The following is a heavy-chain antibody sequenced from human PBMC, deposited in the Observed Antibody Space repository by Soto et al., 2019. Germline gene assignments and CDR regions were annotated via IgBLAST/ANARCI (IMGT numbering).Heavy chain of an antibody. CDR1: GGSFSGYY. CDR2: INHSGST. Sequence: LTCAVYGGSFSGYYWSWIRQPPGKGLEWIGEINHSGSTNYNPSLKSRVTISVDTSKNQFSLKLSSVTAADTAVYYCARARSSWYFDGWAYYYYGMDVWGQGTTVTVSS. D-gene: IGHD6-13*01. CDR3: ARARSSWYFDGWAYYYYGMDV. V-gene: IGHV4-34*01. J-gene: IGHJ6*02.